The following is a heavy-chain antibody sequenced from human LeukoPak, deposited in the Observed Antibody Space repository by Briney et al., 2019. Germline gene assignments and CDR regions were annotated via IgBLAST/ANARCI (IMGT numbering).Heavy chain of an antibody. V-gene: IGHV3-21*01. CDR2: ISSSSSYI. CDR1: GFTFSSYS. Sequence: GSLRLSCAASGFTFSSYSMNWVRQAPGKGLEWVSSISSSSSYIYYADSVKGRFTISRDHAKPSLYLQMNSLRAEDTAVYYCARAPRELFDYWGQGTLVTVSS. CDR3: ARAPRELFDY. D-gene: IGHD3-10*01. J-gene: IGHJ4*02.